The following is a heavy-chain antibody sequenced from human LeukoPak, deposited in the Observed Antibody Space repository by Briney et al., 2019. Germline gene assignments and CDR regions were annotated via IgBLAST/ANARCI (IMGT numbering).Heavy chain of an antibody. J-gene: IGHJ3*02. CDR1: SGSIGSSVYY. CDR2: IYYSGST. CDR3: ARRNDFGI. V-gene: IGHV4-39*02. Sequence: PSEALSLTCTVSSGSIGSSVYYWGWIRQPPGKGLEWVGSIYYSGSTYYNPSLKSRVTISVDTSENHFSLKLSSVTAADTAVYYCARRNDFGIWGQGTMVTVSS.